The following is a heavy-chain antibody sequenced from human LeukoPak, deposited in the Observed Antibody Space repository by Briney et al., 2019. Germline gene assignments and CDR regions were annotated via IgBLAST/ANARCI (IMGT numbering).Heavy chain of an antibody. CDR3: ARASSGPDVFDI. J-gene: IGHJ3*02. CDR2: IYYSGST. D-gene: IGHD1-26*01. CDR1: GGSFSGYY. Sequence: SETLSLTCAVYGGSFSGYYWGWIRQPPGKGLEWIGSIYYSGSTYYNPSLKSRVTISVDTSKNQFSLKLSSVTAADTAVYYCARASSGPDVFDIWGQGTKVTVSS. V-gene: IGHV4-34*01.